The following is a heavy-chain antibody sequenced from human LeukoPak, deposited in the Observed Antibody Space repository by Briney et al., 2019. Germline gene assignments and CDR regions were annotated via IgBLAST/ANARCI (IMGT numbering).Heavy chain of an antibody. CDR3: AAFVDYGSGSYKYYFDY. D-gene: IGHD3-10*01. V-gene: IGHV1-58*02. CDR2: IVVGSGNT. Sequence: ASGKVSCKASGFTFTSSAMQWVRQARGQRLEWIGWIVVGSGNTNYAQKFQERVTITRDMSTSTAYMELSSLRSEDTAVYYCAAFVDYGSGSYKYYFDYWGQGTLVTVSS. CDR1: GFTFTSSA. J-gene: IGHJ4*02.